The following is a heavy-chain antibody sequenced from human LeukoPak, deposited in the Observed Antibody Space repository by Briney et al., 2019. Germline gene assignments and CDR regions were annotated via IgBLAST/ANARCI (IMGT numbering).Heavy chain of an antibody. J-gene: IGHJ4*02. D-gene: IGHD2-15*01. Sequence: GGPLRLSCAASGFTFSSYWMTWVRQPPGKGLEWVATIEEDGDKRYYVDSVKGRFTISRDNAKNSLYLQMNSLRAEDTAVYYCARDGVAYWGQGTLVIVSS. CDR2: IEEDGDKR. V-gene: IGHV3-7*03. CDR1: GFTFSSYW. CDR3: ARDGVAY.